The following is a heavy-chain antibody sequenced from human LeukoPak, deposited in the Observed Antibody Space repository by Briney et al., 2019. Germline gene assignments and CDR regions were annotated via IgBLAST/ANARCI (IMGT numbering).Heavy chain of an antibody. J-gene: IGHJ3*02. CDR3: ARHPPSSAGAYDI. CDR1: GGSISGYY. D-gene: IGHD3-10*01. CDR2: VYSSRNT. V-gene: IGHV4-59*08. Sequence: SETLSLTCTVSGGSISGYYCSWVRQPPGKEMEWIGYVYSSRNTNYNPSLKSRVTLSVDTSKNQFSLKLVSVTAADTAVYYCARHPPSSAGAYDIWGQGTMVTVSS.